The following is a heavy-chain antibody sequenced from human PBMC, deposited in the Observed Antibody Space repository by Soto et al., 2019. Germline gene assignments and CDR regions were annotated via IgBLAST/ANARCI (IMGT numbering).Heavy chain of an antibody. D-gene: IGHD2-21*02. J-gene: IGHJ5*02. V-gene: IGHV4-39*01. Sequence: QLQLQESGPGLVKPSENLSLTCTVSGGSISSFNYFWGWIRQPPGKGLEWIGSLHYSGNTYYNPSRQIRVSISLNTSKKQGTLALRSVAAADTAVYYCARGGDSTVNGFDPWGQGTLVTVSP. CDR1: GGSISSFNYF. CDR2: LHYSGNT. CDR3: ARGGDSTVNGFDP.